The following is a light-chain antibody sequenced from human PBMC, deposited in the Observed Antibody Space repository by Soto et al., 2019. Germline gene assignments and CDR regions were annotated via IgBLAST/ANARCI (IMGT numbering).Light chain of an antibody. CDR1: QSINSY. CDR3: QQSYNNPLT. Sequence: DIQMTQSPSSLSALVGDRVTITCRASQSINSYLNWYQQKPGKAPKLLISVASTLQSGVPSRFSGSGSGTDFTLTITSLQPEDFATYHCQQSYNNPLTFGQGTKVEIK. J-gene: IGKJ1*01. V-gene: IGKV1-39*01. CDR2: VAS.